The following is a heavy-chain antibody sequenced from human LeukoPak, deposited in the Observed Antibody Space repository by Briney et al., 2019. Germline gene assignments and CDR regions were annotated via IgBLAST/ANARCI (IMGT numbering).Heavy chain of an antibody. Sequence: GGSLSLSCAASGFSFSSYWMHWVRQPPGKGLVWVSRINSDGSSTSYADSVKGRFTISRDNAKNPLYLQMHSLRAEDTAVYYCARGEAVYAVDEYYFDYWGQGTLVTVSS. CDR1: GFSFSSYW. CDR2: INSDGSST. V-gene: IGHV3-74*01. J-gene: IGHJ4*02. D-gene: IGHD6-19*01. CDR3: ARGEAVYAVDEYYFDY.